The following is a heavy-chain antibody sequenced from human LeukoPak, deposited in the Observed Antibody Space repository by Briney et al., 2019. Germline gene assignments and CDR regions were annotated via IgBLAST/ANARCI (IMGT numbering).Heavy chain of an antibody. V-gene: IGHV4-34*01. CDR2: INHIGST. CDR1: GASFNVYY. J-gene: IGHJ4*02. CDR3: ARGPNSTGWYPH. D-gene: IGHD6-19*01. Sequence: SETLSLTCAVYGASFNVYYWTWIRQPPGKGLEWIGEINHIGSTNYNPSLRSRVTISVDTSKNQFSLKLTSVTAADAAIYYCARGPNSTGWYPHWGQGTLVTVSS.